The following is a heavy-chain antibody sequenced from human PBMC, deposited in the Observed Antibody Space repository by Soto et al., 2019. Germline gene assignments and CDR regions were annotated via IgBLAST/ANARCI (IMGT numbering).Heavy chain of an antibody. V-gene: IGHV3-74*01. Sequence: GGSLRLSCAASAFSFSTSWMHWVRQAPGEGLVWVSRINPDGRTINYADSVKGRFTISRDNAKNTLYLQMNILGVEDTAVYFCATAGNYRLDNWGLGTLVTFSS. D-gene: IGHD1-1*01. CDR2: INPDGRTI. CDR1: AFSFSTSW. J-gene: IGHJ4*02. CDR3: ATAGNYRLDN.